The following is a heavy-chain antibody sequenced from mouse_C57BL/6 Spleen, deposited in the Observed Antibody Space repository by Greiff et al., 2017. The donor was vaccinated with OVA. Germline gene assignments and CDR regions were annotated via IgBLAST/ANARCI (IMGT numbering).Heavy chain of an antibody. CDR2: ISDGGSYT. CDR1: GFTFSSYA. V-gene: IGHV5-4*01. Sequence: EVKLVESGGGLVKPGGSLKLSCAASGFTFSSYAMSWVRQTPEKRLEWVATISDGGSYTYYPDNVKGRFTISRDNAKNNLYLQMSHLKSEDTAMYYCARDSFFMDYWGQGTSVTVSS. D-gene: IGHD3-1*01. CDR3: ARDSFFMDY. J-gene: IGHJ4*01.